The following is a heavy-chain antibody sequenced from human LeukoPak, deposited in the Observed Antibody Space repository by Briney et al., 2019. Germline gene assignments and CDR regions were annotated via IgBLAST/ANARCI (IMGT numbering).Heavy chain of an antibody. Sequence: PGGSLRLSCAASGVTFSSYSMNWVRQAPGKGLEWVSYISSSSSTIYYADSVKGRFTISRDNAKNSLYLQMNSLRAEDTAVYYCASPNSSSRNYWGQGTLVTVSS. D-gene: IGHD6-13*01. V-gene: IGHV3-48*01. CDR2: ISSSSSTI. J-gene: IGHJ4*02. CDR3: ASPNSSSRNY. CDR1: GVTFSSYS.